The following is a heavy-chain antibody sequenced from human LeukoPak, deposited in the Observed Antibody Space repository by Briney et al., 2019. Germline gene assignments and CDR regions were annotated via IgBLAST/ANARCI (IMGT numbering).Heavy chain of an antibody. D-gene: IGHD6-19*01. CDR1: GGSFSGYY. V-gene: IGHV4-34*01. J-gene: IGHJ4*02. CDR2: INHSGST. Sequence: PSETLSLTCAVYGGSFSGYYWSWIRQPPGKGLEWIGEINHSGSTNYNPSLKSRVTISVDTSKNQFSLKLSSVTAADTAVYYCARIGLIAVAGNSDYWGQGTLVTVSS. CDR3: ARIGLIAVAGNSDY.